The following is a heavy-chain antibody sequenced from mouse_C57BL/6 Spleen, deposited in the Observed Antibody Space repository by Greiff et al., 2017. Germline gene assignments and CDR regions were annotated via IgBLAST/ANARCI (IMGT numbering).Heavy chain of an antibody. V-gene: IGHV5-9*01. CDR3: ARHGGGYWYFDV. J-gene: IGHJ1*03. CDR2: ISGGGGNT. Sequence: EVKLMESGGGLVKPGGSLKLSCAASGFTFSSYTMSWVRQTPEKRLEWVATISGGGGNTYYPDSVKGRFTISRDNAKNTLYLQMSSLRSEDTALYYCARHGGGYWYFDVWGTGTTVTVSS. CDR1: GFTFSSYT.